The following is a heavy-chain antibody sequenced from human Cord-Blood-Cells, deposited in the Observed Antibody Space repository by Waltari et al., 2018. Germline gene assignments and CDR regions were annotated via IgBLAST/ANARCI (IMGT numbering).Heavy chain of an antibody. J-gene: IGHJ6*02. V-gene: IGHV3-74*01. CDR3: AREGGNWNPYYYYYGMDV. D-gene: IGHD1-20*01. CDR2: INSDGSST. CDR1: GFTFSSYW. Sequence: EVQLVESGGGLVQPGGSLRLSCAASGFTFSSYWMHWVRQAPGKGLVWVSRINSDGSSTSYADSVKGRFTISRDNAKNTLYLQMNSLRAEDTAVYYCAREGGNWNPYYYYYGMDVWGQGTTVTVSS.